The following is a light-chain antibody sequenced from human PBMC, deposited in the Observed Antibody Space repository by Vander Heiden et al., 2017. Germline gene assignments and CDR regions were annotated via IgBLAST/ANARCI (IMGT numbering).Light chain of an antibody. CDR3: SSYTGSGTLVV. V-gene: IGLV2-14*03. Sequence: QSALTQPASVSGSPGQSITISCTGTSSDVGAYDFVSWYQQHPGNAPKLLIFDVSNRPSGLSNRFSGSKSGNTASLTISGLQAEDEADYFCSSYTGSGTLVVFGTGTKVTVL. J-gene: IGLJ1*01. CDR1: SSDVGAYDF. CDR2: DVS.